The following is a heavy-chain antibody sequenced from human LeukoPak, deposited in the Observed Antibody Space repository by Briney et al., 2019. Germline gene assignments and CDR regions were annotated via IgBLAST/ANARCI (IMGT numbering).Heavy chain of an antibody. CDR1: GFPFNAYW. Sequence: GGSLRLSCAASGFPFNAYWMTWVRQAPGKGLEWVANIRQDGDTKYYVDSVKGRFTISRDNAMNSLYLQMNSLRAEDTAIYYCARSLPYGTTWYGRSDFWGQGTLVTVST. CDR2: IRQDGDTK. V-gene: IGHV3-7*03. D-gene: IGHD6-13*01. J-gene: IGHJ4*02. CDR3: ARSLPYGTTWYGRSDF.